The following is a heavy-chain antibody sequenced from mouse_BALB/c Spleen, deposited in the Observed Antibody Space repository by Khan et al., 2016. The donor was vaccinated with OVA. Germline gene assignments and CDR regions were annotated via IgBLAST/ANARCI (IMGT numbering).Heavy chain of an antibody. CDR3: ARLEDI. CDR2: IWAGGST. J-gene: IGHJ2*01. D-gene: IGHD1-3*01. CDR1: GFSLTSYG. V-gene: IGHV2-9*02. Sequence: QVQLKQSGPGLVAPSQSLSITCTVSGFSLTSYGVHWVRQPPGKGLEWLGVIWAGGSTNYNSALMSRLSISKDNSKSQVFLKMNSLQTDDTAMYDWARLEDIWGQGTTLTVSS.